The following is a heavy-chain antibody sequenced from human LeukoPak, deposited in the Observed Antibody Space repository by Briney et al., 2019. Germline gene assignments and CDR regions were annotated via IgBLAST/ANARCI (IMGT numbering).Heavy chain of an antibody. CDR3: ARLQGGGSYRNFDY. CDR1: GYTFTGYY. V-gene: IGHV1-2*02. Sequence: ASVKVSCKASGYTFTGYYMHWVRQAPGQGLEWMGWINPNSGGTNYAQNFQGRVTISVDTSKNQFSLRLSSVTAADTAVYYCARLQGGGSYRNFDYWGQGTLVTVSS. CDR2: INPNSGGT. D-gene: IGHD3-16*02. J-gene: IGHJ4*02.